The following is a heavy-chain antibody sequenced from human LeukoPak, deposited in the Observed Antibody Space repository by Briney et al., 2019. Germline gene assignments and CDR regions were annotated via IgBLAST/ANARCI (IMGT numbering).Heavy chain of an antibody. D-gene: IGHD3-22*01. Sequence: GASVKVSCKASGGTFSSYAISWVRQAPGQGLEWMGGIIPIFGTANYAQKFQGRVTITADESTSTAYMELSSLRSEDTAVYYCARYHYYDSSGYFDYWGQGALVTVSS. CDR2: IIPIFGTA. CDR3: ARYHYYDSSGYFDY. CDR1: GGTFSSYA. J-gene: IGHJ4*02. V-gene: IGHV1-69*13.